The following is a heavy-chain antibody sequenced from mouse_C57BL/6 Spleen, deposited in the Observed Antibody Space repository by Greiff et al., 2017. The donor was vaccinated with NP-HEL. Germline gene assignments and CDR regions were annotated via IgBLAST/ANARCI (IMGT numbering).Heavy chain of an antibody. CDR2: IYPGSGST. V-gene: IGHV1-55*01. Sequence: QVQLQQPGAELVKPGASVKMSCKASGYTFTSYWITWVKQRPGQGLEWIGDIYPGSGSTNYNEKFKSKATLTVDTSSSTAYMPLRSLTAEDSAVYYCAGGGSLYAMDYWGQGTSVTVSS. CDR1: GYTFTSYW. J-gene: IGHJ4*01. CDR3: AGGGSLYAMDY.